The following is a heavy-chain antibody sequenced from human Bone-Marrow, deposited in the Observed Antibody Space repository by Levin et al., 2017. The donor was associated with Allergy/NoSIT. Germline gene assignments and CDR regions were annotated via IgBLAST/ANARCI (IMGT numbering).Heavy chain of an antibody. CDR3: ARTTMITHGDAPFDM. Sequence: ASVKVSCKASGYTFTTYDINWVRQATGQGLEWMGWMNPISGNTGSAQKFQGRITMTRDTSISTAYMELSSLRSDDTAVYYCARTTMITHGDAPFDMWGQGTVVTVSS. CDR1: GYTFTTYD. D-gene: IGHD4-23*01. J-gene: IGHJ3*02. V-gene: IGHV1-8*01. CDR2: MNPISGNT.